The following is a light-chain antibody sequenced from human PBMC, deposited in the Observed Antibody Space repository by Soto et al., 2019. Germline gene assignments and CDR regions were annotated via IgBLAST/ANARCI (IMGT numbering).Light chain of an antibody. J-gene: IGKJ2*01. CDR2: DAS. Sequence: DLQMTQSPSTLSASVGDRVTITCRASHSISTWLAWYQQKPGKAPKLLIYDASSLESGVSSRFSGSGSGTELTLTISSLQPDDFATYYCQQYNSYSLYTFGQGTKLEIE. V-gene: IGKV1-5*01. CDR3: QQYNSYSLYT. CDR1: HSISTW.